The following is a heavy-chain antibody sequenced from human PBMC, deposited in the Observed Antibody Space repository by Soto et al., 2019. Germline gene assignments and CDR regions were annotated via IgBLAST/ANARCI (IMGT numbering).Heavy chain of an antibody. CDR3: ARHIDHENYYYASSGYGREWDGTKGMDV. J-gene: IGHJ6*02. V-gene: IGHV4-39*01. CDR1: GGSISSSSYY. CDR2: IYYSGST. Sequence: SETLSLTCTVSGGSISSSSYYWGWIRQPPGKGLEWIGSIYYSGSTYYNPSLKSRVTISVGTSKNQFFLKLSSVTAADTAVYYCARHIDHENYYYASSGYGREWDGTKGMDVWGQGTTVTVSS. D-gene: IGHD3-22*01.